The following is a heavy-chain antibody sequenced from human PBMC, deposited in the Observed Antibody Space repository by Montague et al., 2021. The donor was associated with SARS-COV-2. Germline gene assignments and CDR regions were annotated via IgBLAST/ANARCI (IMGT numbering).Heavy chain of an antibody. Sequence: SETLSLTCEVSGDSISSCYWSWIRQSPGKGLEWIGYVHYTGSTEYNPSLKTRVTLSLDTPRNHFSLKLRSVTAADTAVYYCARMTLLRYFDWLSHGGYFDYWGQGTLVTVSS. CDR2: VHYTGST. CDR3: ARMTLLRYFDWLSHGGYFDY. J-gene: IGHJ4*02. D-gene: IGHD3-9*01. V-gene: IGHV4-59*08. CDR1: GDSISSCY.